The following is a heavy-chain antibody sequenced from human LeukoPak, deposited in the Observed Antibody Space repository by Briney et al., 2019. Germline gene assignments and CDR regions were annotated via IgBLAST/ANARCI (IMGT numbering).Heavy chain of an antibody. CDR1: GDSISSYY. CDR3: ARTTGYYSNWFDP. CDR2: IYYSGST. V-gene: IGHV4-59*01. D-gene: IGHD3-9*01. Sequence: SETLSLTCTVSGDSISSYYWDWVRQPPGKGLEWIGYIYYSGSTNYNPSLKSRVTISVDTSKNQFSLKLSSVTAADTAVYYCARTTGYYSNWFDPWGQGTLVTVSS. J-gene: IGHJ5*02.